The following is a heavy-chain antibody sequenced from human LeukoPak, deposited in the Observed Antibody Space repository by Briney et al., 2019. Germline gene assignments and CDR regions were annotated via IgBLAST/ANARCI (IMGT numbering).Heavy chain of an antibody. CDR1: GFILSDYY. CDR3: ARDRGDSGSSDY. Sequence: GGSLRLSCAASGFILSDYYMSWIRQAPGKGLEWVSYISSSSSYTVNADSVKGRFTVFRDNAKNLVFLQMNRLRAEDTAVYYCARDRGDSGSSDYWGQGTLVTVSS. D-gene: IGHD3-10*01. J-gene: IGHJ4*02. V-gene: IGHV3-11*06. CDR2: ISSSSSYT.